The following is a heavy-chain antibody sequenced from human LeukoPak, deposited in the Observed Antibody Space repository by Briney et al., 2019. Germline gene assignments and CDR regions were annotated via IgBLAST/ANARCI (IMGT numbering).Heavy chain of an antibody. CDR2: ITTYNGDT. V-gene: IGHV1-18*01. Sequence: ASVNVSCKASGYTFTSYGITWVRLAPGQGLEWMGWITTYNGDTYYAQKFQGRITMTIDTSTTTAHMELRSLRSDDTAVYYCARDSVRITMVRGAAPIDHWGQGTLVTVFS. CDR1: GYTFTSYG. D-gene: IGHD3-10*01. J-gene: IGHJ4*02. CDR3: ARDSVRITMVRGAAPIDH.